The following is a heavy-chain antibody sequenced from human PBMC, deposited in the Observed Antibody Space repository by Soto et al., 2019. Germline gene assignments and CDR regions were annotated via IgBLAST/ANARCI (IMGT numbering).Heavy chain of an antibody. CDR2: IYYSGST. CDR1: VGSVSSGSYY. D-gene: IGHD4-4*01. J-gene: IGHJ5*02. V-gene: IGHV4-61*01. Sequence: PSETLSLTCTVSVGSVSSGSYYCSWIRQPPGKGLEWIGYIYYSGSTNYNPSLKSRVTISVDTSKNQFSLKLSSVTAADTAVYYCASGFSVYSLYWFQPLGQGTLVTVSS. CDR3: ASGFSVYSLYWFQP.